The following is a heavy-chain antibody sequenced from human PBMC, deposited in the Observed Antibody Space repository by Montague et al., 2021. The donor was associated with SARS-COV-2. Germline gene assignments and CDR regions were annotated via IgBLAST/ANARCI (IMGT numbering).Heavy chain of an antibody. J-gene: IGHJ5*02. V-gene: IGHV3-23*01. CDR3: AKTAVTTDGWFDP. Sequence: SLRLSCAASGFTFSRYTMAWVRQAPGKGLEWVSSITGSGGTTDYXXSLKVRFTIIRDNSDNTLYLQMNSLRAEDTAVYHCAKTAVTTDGWFDPWGQGTLVSVSS. D-gene: IGHD4-17*01. CDR1: GFTFSRYT. CDR2: ITGSGGTT.